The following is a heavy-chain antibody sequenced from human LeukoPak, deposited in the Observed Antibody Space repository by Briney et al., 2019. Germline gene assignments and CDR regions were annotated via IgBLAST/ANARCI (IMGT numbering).Heavy chain of an antibody. CDR3: ARGRIAGISGAFDI. Sequence: ASVKVSCKASGYTFTGYYMHWVRQAPGQGLEWMGWINPNSGGTNYAQKFQGWVTMTRDTSISTAYMELSRLRSDDTAVYYCARGRIAGISGAFDIWGQGTMVTVSS. V-gene: IGHV1-2*04. CDR2: INPNSGGT. D-gene: IGHD3-10*01. CDR1: GYTFTGYY. J-gene: IGHJ3*02.